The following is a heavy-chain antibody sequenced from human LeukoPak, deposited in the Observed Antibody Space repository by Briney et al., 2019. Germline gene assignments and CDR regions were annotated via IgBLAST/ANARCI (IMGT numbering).Heavy chain of an antibody. CDR3: TTDLGISSSWYYY. D-gene: IGHD6-13*01. V-gene: IGHV3-7*01. J-gene: IGHJ4*02. Sequence: GGSLRLSCAASGFTFSSYWMTWVRQAPGKGLEWVANIKQDGSEKYYVDSVKGRFTISRDNAKNSLYLQMNSLRAEDTAVYYCTTDLGISSSWYYYWGQGTLVTVSS. CDR2: IKQDGSEK. CDR1: GFTFSSYW.